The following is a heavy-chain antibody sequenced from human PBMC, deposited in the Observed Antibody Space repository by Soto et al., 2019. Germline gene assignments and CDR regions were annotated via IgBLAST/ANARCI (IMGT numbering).Heavy chain of an antibody. V-gene: IGHV3-21*01. CDR2: ITGSSNYI. J-gene: IGHJ4*02. D-gene: IGHD3-3*01. Sequence: GGSLRLSCAATGFTFSSYSMNWVRQAPGKGLEWVSCITGSSNYINYEDSVKGRFTISRDNAKNSLYLQKNRQRAEDTAEYFCARGDPWSGNQIDYWGQGTLVTVSS. CDR1: GFTFSSYS. CDR3: ARGDPWSGNQIDY.